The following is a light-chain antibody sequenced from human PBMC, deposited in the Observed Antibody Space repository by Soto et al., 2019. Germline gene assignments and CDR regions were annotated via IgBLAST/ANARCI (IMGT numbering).Light chain of an antibody. CDR1: SSDVGGYNY. CDR2: EVS. V-gene: IGLV2-8*01. Sequence: QSALTQPPSASGSPGQSVTISCTGTSSDVGGYNYVSWYQQHPGKAPKLMIYEVSKRPSGVPDRFSGSKSGNTASLTVSGLQSEDEADYYCSSYAGSNNFVFGGWTKLT. CDR3: SSYAGSNNFV. J-gene: IGLJ2*01.